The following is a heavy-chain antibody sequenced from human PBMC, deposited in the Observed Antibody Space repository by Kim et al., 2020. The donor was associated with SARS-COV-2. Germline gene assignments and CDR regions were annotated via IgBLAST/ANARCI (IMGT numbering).Heavy chain of an antibody. J-gene: IGHJ6*02. V-gene: IGHV4-31*03. CDR2: IYYSGST. Sequence: SETLSLTCTVSGGSISSGGYYWSWIRQHPGKGLEWIGYIYYSGSTYYNPSLKSRVTISVDTSKNQFSLKLSSVTAADTAVYYCARDSSSSGPNYYGIDVWGQGTTVTVSS. D-gene: IGHD6-13*01. CDR3: ARDSSSSGPNYYGIDV. CDR1: GGSISSGGYY.